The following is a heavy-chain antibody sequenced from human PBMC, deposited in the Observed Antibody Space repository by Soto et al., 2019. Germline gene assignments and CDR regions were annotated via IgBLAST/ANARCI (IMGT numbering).Heavy chain of an antibody. V-gene: IGHV3-23*01. D-gene: IGHD3-9*01. CDR2: ISGSGGST. CDR3: AKSGYYDDLSFDY. J-gene: IGHJ4*02. CDR1: GFTFSSYA. Sequence: PWGSLRLSCAASGFTFSSYAMSWVRQAPGKGLEWVSAISGSGGSTYYADSVKGRFTISRDNSKNTLYLQMNSLRAEDTAVYYCAKSGYYDDLSFDYWGQGTLVTVSS.